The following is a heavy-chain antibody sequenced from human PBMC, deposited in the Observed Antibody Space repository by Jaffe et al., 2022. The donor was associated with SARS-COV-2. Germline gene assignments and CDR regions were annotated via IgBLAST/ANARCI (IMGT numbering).Heavy chain of an antibody. Sequence: EVQLLESGGGLVQPGGSLRLSCAASGFTFSSYAMTWVRQAPGKGLEWVSAIGDTGGGTYYADSVKGRFTVSRDNSKNTLYLQMNSLRAEDTAVYYCAKYSNVAGWYEDYWGQGTLVTVSS. CDR2: IGDTGGGT. J-gene: IGHJ4*02. CDR1: GFTFSSYA. V-gene: IGHV3-23*01. D-gene: IGHD4-4*01. CDR3: AKYSNVAGWYEDY.